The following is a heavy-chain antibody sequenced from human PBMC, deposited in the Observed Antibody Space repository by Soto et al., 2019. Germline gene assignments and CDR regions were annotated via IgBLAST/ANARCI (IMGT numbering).Heavy chain of an antibody. J-gene: IGHJ6*02. Sequence: PGESLKISCKGSGYSFTSYWISWVRQMPGKGLEWMGRIDPSDSYTNYSPSFQGHVTISADKSISTAYLQWSSLKASDTAMYYCASPLSGVATAATPYFFYGMDVWGQGTTVTVSS. CDR2: IDPSDSYT. D-gene: IGHD6-13*01. V-gene: IGHV5-10-1*01. CDR1: GYSFTSYW. CDR3: ASPLSGVATAATPYFFYGMDV.